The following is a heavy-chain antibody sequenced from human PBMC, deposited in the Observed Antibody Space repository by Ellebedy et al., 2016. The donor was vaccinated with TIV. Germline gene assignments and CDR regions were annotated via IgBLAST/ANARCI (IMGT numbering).Heavy chain of an antibody. CDR1: GFTFSNYW. J-gene: IGHJ3*02. CDR3: ARSCGNYRCGSDI. D-gene: IGHD2-15*01. V-gene: IGHV3-74*01. Sequence: GGSLRLXXAASGFTFSNYWMHWVRQGPGKGLVWVARVNYDGSTTNYADSAKGRFTISRDNAKNSLHLQMNSLRAEDTAIYFCARSCGNYRCGSDIWGPGTMVTVSS. CDR2: VNYDGSTT.